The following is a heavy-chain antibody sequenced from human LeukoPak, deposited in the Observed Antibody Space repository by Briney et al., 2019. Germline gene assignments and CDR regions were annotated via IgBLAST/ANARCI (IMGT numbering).Heavy chain of an antibody. CDR3: ASSTTVTTRFYYYYYYMDV. Sequence: SETLSLTCPVYGGSFSGYYWSWIRQPPGKGLEWIGEINHSGSTNYNPSLKSRVTISVDTSKNQFSLKLSSVTAADTAVYYCASSTTVTTRFYYYYYYMDVWGKGTTVTVSS. J-gene: IGHJ6*03. D-gene: IGHD4-17*01. V-gene: IGHV4-34*01. CDR2: INHSGST. CDR1: GGSFSGYY.